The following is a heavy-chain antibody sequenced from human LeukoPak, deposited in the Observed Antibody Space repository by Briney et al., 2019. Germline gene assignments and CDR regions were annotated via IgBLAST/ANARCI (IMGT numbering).Heavy chain of an antibody. CDR3: ARSYGDYDYFDY. Sequence: GGSLRLSCAASGFSFSNFWMDWVRHFPGKGLVWVSRIKGDGSSTYYADSVKGRFTISRDNAKNTLFLQMNSLRAEDTAVYYCARSYGDYDYFDYWGQGTLVTVSS. D-gene: IGHD4-17*01. CDR1: GFSFSNFW. CDR2: IKGDGSST. V-gene: IGHV3-74*01. J-gene: IGHJ4*02.